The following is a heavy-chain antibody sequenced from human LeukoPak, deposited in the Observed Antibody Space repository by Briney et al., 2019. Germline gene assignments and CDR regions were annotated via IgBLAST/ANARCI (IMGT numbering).Heavy chain of an antibody. CDR2: IDPKSGGT. V-gene: IGHV1-2*02. D-gene: IGHD6-19*01. J-gene: IGHJ4*02. CDR3: ARAYSSGWYGSTDY. CDR1: GYTFIDYY. Sequence: ASVKVSCKASGYTFIDYYMHWVRRAPGQGLAWMGWIDPKSGGTSYAQKFQDRVAMIRDTSISTAYMELTRLTSDDTAVYYCARAYSSGWYGSTDYWGQGTLVTVSS.